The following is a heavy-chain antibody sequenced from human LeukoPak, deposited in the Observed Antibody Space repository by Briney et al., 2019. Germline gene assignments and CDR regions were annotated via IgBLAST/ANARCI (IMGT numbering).Heavy chain of an antibody. D-gene: IGHD3-10*01. CDR3: ARVNYGSATKEDY. CDR1: GGSISSYY. CDR2: IYYSGST. J-gene: IGHJ4*02. Sequence: SETLSLTCTVSGGSISSYYWSWIRQPPGKGLEWIGYIYYSGSTNYNPSLKSRVTISVDTSENQFSLKLSSVTAADTAVYYCARVNYGSATKEDYWGQGTLVTVSS. V-gene: IGHV4-59*12.